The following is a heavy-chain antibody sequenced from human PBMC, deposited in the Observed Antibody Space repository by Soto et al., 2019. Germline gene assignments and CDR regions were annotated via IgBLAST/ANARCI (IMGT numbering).Heavy chain of an antibody. J-gene: IGHJ3*02. CDR2: ISGSSSNT. CDR3: ARNHIAASGTSAYDT. CDR1: GLTFRTQA. D-gene: IGHD6-13*01. V-gene: IGHV3-48*04. Sequence: HPGGSLRLAWRPAGLTFRTQAMRWVRQAPGKGLEWVSYISGSSSNTNYAVSVKGRFTISRDNVKNSVYLQMNSLRAEDTAVYYCARNHIAASGTSAYDTWGQGTMVTV.